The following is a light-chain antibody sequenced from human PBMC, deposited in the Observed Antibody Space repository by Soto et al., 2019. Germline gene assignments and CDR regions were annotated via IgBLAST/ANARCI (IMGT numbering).Light chain of an antibody. J-gene: IGLJ1*01. V-gene: IGLV1-40*01. Sequence: QSALTQPPSVSGAPGQRVTISCTGSSSNIGAHYDVHWYQQLPGTAPKLLIYGNSNRPSGVPDRFSGSKSGTSASLAITGLQADDEADYYCQSYDNSLSVYVFGTGTKVTVL. CDR3: QSYDNSLSVYV. CDR2: GNS. CDR1: SSNIGAHYD.